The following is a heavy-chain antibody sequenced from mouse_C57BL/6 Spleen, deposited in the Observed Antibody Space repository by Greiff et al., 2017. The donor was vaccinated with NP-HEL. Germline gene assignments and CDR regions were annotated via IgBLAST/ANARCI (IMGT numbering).Heavy chain of an antibody. J-gene: IGHJ4*01. V-gene: IGHV1-18*01. CDR2: INPNNGGT. Sequence: VQLKESGPELVKPGASVKIPCKASGYTFTDYNMDWVKQSHGKSLEWIGDINPNNGGTIYNQKFKGKATLTVDKSSSTAYMELRSLTSEDTAFYYCAREGQLSGAIDYWGQGTSVTVSS. D-gene: IGHD3-2*02. CDR3: AREGQLSGAIDY. CDR1: GYTFTDYN.